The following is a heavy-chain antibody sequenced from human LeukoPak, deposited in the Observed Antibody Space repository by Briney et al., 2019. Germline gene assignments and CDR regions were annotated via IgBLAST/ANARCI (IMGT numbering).Heavy chain of an antibody. Sequence: GGSLRLSCAASGFTFSSYWMHWVRQAPGKGLVWVSRINTDGSSTSYADSVKGRFTISRDNAKNTLYLQMNSLRAEDTAVYYCARCRVLRFLEWFPWGKGTTVTVSS. D-gene: IGHD3-3*01. CDR3: ARCRVLRFLEWFP. CDR1: GFTFSSYW. CDR2: INTDGSST. V-gene: IGHV3-74*01. J-gene: IGHJ6*04.